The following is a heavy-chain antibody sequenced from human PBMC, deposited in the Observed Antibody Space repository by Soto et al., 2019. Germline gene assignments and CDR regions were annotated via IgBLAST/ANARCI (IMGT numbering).Heavy chain of an antibody. D-gene: IGHD2-15*01. CDR3: ARRANYCSGGSCYSFDHAFDI. CDR2: INHSGST. J-gene: IGHJ3*02. V-gene: IGHV4-34*01. Sequence: PGKGLEWIGEINHSGSTNYKPSLKSRVTISVDTSKNQFSLKLSSVTAADTAVYYCARRANYCSGGSCYSFDHAFDIWGQGTMVTVSS.